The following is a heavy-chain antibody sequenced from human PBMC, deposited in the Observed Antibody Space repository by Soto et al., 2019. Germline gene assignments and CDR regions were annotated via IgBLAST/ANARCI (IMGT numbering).Heavy chain of an antibody. Sequence: QVQLQESGPGLVKPSETLSLNCTVSGVPISRYYWSRIRQSPGKGLEWRGYIYYSGSTNYNPSLQGRVTISLDTSKHRFSLGLSSLTAADRAVYYWSRGSSCWPPRLDYWGQGTLVTVSS. V-gene: IGHV4-59*01. J-gene: IGHJ4*02. D-gene: IGHD2-2*01. CDR2: IYYSGST. CDR3: SRGSSCWPPRLDY. CDR1: GVPISRYY.